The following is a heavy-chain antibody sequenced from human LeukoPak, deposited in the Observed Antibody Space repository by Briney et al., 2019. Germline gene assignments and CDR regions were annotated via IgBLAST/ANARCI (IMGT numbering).Heavy chain of an antibody. CDR2: IYYSGST. Sequence: SETLSLTCTVSGGSIGRSSYYWGWIRQPPGKGLEWIGNIYYSGSTNYNPSLKSRVTISVDTSKNQFSLKLTSVTAADTAVYYCARVAAKIVDYWGQGTLVTVSS. CDR1: GGSIGRSSYY. CDR3: ARVAAKIVDY. J-gene: IGHJ4*02. D-gene: IGHD2-15*01. V-gene: IGHV4-39*07.